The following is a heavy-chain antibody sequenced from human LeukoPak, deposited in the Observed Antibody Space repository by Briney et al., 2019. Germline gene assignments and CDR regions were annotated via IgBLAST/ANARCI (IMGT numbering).Heavy chain of an antibody. CDR2: IYHSGST. CDR1: GGSISSGGYS. D-gene: IGHD3-10*01. V-gene: IGHV4-30-2*01. J-gene: IGHJ4*02. Sequence: PSQTLSLTCAVSGGSISSGGYSWSWIRQPPGKGLEWIGYIYHSGSTYYNPSLKSRVIISVDRSKNQFSLKLSSVTAADTAVYYCARFAYGSGSYFDYWGQGTLVTVSS. CDR3: ARFAYGSGSYFDY.